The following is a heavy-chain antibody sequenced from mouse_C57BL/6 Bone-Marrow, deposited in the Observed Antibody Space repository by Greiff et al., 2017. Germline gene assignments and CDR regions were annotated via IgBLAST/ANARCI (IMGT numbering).Heavy chain of an antibody. D-gene: IGHD1-1*01. CDR2: ISDGGSYT. CDR1: GFTFSSYA. J-gene: IGHJ2*01. Sequence: EVKVVESGGGLVKPGGSLKLSCAASGFTFSSYAMSWVRQTPEKRLEWVATISDGGSYTDYPDNVKGRFTISRDNAKNNLYLQMSHLKSEDTAMYDCSRELRTYFDYWGQGTTLTVSS. V-gene: IGHV5-4*01. CDR3: SRELRTYFDY.